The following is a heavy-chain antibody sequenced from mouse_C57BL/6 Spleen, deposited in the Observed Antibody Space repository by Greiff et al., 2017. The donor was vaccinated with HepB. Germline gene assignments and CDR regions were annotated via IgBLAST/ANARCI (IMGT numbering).Heavy chain of an antibody. CDR2: ISDGGSYT. CDR1: GFTFSSYA. CDR3: ARGDGNYAWYFDV. D-gene: IGHD2-1*01. J-gene: IGHJ1*03. Sequence: EVKLQESGGGLVKPGGSLKLSCAASGFTFSSYAMSWVRQTPEKRLEWVATISDGGSYTYYPDNVKGRFTISRDNAKNNLYLQMSHLKSEDTAMYYCARGDGNYAWYFDVWGTGTTVTVSS. V-gene: IGHV5-4*03.